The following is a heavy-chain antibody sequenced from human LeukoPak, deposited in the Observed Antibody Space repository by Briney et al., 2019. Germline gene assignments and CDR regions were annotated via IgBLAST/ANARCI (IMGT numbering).Heavy chain of an antibody. J-gene: IGHJ4*02. V-gene: IGHV3-23*01. D-gene: IGHD4-17*01. CDR2: ISGSGGST. Sequence: GGSLRLSCAASGFTFSSYAMSWVRQAPGKGLEWVSAISGSGGSTYYADSVKGRFTISRDNSKNTLYLQMSSLRAEDTAVYYCAKDQEGYGDLYYFDYWGQGTLVTVSS. CDR3: AKDQEGYGDLYYFDY. CDR1: GFTFSSYA.